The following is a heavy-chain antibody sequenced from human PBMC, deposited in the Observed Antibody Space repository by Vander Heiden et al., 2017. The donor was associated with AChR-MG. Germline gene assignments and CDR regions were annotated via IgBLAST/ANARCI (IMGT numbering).Heavy chain of an antibody. Sequence: EVQLVETGGGLIQPGGSLRLSCAASGFTVSSNYMSWVRQAPRKGLEWVSVIYSGGSTYYADSVKGRFTISRDNSKNTLYLQMNSLRAEDTAVYYCARDRVNLGPYYYYGMDVWGQGTTVTVSS. CDR3: ARDRVNLGPYYYYGMDV. V-gene: IGHV3-53*02. CDR2: IYSGGST. J-gene: IGHJ6*02. CDR1: GFTVSSNY. D-gene: IGHD7-27*01.